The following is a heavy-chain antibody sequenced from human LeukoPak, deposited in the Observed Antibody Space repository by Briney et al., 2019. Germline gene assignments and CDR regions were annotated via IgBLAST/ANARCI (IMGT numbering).Heavy chain of an antibody. CDR2: ISSNGGST. J-gene: IGHJ4*02. CDR3: ARDYASDY. Sequence: GGSLGLSCSASGFTFSRYAIHWVRQAPGKGLEYVSAISSNGGSTYYADSVKGRFTISRDNAKNSLYLQMSSLRAEDTAVYYCARDYASDYWGQGTLVTVSS. V-gene: IGHV3-64*04. CDR1: GFTFSRYA. D-gene: IGHD3-10*01.